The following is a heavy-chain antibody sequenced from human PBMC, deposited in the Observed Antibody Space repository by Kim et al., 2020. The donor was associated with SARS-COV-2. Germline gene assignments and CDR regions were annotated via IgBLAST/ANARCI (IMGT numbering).Heavy chain of an antibody. J-gene: IGHJ5*02. V-gene: IGHV3-30*04. D-gene: IGHD3-9*01. CDR2: ISYDGSNK. CDR1: GFTFSSYA. Sequence: GGSLRLSCAASGFTFSSYAMHWVRQAPGKGLEWVAVISYDGSNKYYADSVKGRFTISRDNSKNTLYLQMNSLRAEDTAVYYCARDSHILRYFDWNPPWFDPWGQGTLVTVSS. CDR3: ARDSHILRYFDWNPPWFDP.